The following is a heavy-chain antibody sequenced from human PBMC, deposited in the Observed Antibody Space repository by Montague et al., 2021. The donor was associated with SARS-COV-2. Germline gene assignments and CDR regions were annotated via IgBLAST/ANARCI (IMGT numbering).Heavy chain of an antibody. J-gene: IGHJ4*02. Sequence: SETLSLTCSISGVSITSYYWSWARQPAGKGLEWIGHIYASGSTNYSPSLKSRVRLSIDNPKNQFSLKLGSLTAADTAVYYCVRDGGNWYYFDYWGQGALVTVSS. V-gene: IGHV4-4*07. CDR1: GVSITSYY. D-gene: IGHD3-16*01. CDR2: IYASGST. CDR3: VRDGGNWYYFDY.